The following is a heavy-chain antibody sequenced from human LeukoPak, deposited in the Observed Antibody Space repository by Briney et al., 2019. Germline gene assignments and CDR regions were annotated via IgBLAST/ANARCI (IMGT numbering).Heavy chain of an antibody. CDR3: ARSRGNSGSYPLDY. J-gene: IGHJ4*02. D-gene: IGHD1-26*01. V-gene: IGHV3-48*01. Sequence: GGSLRLSCEASEFTFSSYSMNWVRQAPGKGLEWVSYISSSSSTIYYAESVKGRFTISRDNAKNSLYLQMNSLRVEHTAVYYCARSRGNSGSYPLDYWGQGTLVTVSS. CDR2: ISSSSSTI. CDR1: EFTFSSYS.